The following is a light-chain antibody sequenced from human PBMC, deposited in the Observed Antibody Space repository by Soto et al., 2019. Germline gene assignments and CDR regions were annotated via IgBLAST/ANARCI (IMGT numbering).Light chain of an antibody. CDR3: CSYAVGNTLV. CDR1: SNDLGSYDL. Sequence: QSVLTQPASVSGSLGQSITISCTGTSNDLGSYDLVSWYQQHPGKAPKLMIYEVRRRPSGVSDRFSGSKSGNTASLTISGLQAEDESDYYCCSYAVGNTLVFGGGTKVTVL. CDR2: EVR. J-gene: IGLJ2*01. V-gene: IGLV2-23*02.